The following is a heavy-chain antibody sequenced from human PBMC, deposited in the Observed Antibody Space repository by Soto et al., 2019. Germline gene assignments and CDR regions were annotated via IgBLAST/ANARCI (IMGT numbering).Heavy chain of an antibody. Sequence: ASVKVSCKASGGTFSSYAISWVRQAPGQGLEWMGGIIPIFGTANYAQKFQGRVTITADKSTSTAYMELSSLRSEDTAVYYCARVAAVAGTYYFDYWGQGTLVTVSS. V-gene: IGHV1-69*06. CDR3: ARVAAVAGTYYFDY. CDR1: GGTFSSYA. J-gene: IGHJ4*02. D-gene: IGHD6-19*01. CDR2: IIPIFGTA.